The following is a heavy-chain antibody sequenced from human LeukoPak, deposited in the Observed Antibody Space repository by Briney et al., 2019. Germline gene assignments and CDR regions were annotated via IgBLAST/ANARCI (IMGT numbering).Heavy chain of an antibody. D-gene: IGHD2-2*02. CDR1: GYTFTSYD. J-gene: IGHJ6*02. Sequence: ASVKVSCKASGYTFTSYDINWVRQATGQGLEWMGWMNPNSGNTGYAQKFQGRVTMTRNTSISTAYMELSSLRPEDTAVYYCARLHCSSTSCHMGNYYYYGMDVWGQGTTVTVSS. CDR3: ARLHCSSTSCHMGNYYYYGMDV. V-gene: IGHV1-8*01. CDR2: MNPNSGNT.